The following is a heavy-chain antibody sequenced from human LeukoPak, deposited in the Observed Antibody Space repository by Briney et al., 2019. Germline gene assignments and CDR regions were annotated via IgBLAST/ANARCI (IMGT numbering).Heavy chain of an antibody. CDR1: GGSISSTSYY. CDR2: IYSSGNT. Sequence: SETLSLTCTVSGGSISSTSYYWGWIRQPPGKGLEWIGSIYSSGNTYYNSSLKSRVSISVDTSKNQFSLKLNSVTAADTAVYYCAGAVGDYWGQGTLVTVSS. D-gene: IGHD2-15*01. V-gene: IGHV4-39*07. CDR3: AGAVGDY. J-gene: IGHJ4*02.